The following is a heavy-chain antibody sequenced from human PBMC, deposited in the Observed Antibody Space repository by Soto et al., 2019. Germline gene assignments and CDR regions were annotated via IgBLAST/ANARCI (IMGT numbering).Heavy chain of an antibody. J-gene: IGHJ4*02. D-gene: IGHD3-16*01. CDR1: GYTFNTYG. V-gene: IGHV1-18*01. CDR2: ISAYNGHT. Sequence: GASVKVSCKASGYTFNTYGISWVRQAPGQGLELMGWISAYNGHTDYAQKFQGRVTMTTDTPTNTISMELRGLRSDDTAVYYCARGRTWGARDFDYWGQGTLVTVSS. CDR3: ARGRTWGARDFDY.